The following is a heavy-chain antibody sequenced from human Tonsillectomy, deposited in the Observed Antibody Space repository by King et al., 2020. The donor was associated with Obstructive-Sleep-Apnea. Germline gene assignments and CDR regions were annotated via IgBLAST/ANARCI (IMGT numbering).Heavy chain of an antibody. D-gene: IGHD4/OR15-4a*01. V-gene: IGHV4-39*07. CDR1: GCSISSSSYY. CDR3: ARVQSDWFDP. Sequence: QLQESGPGLVKPSETLSLTCTVSGCSISSSSYYWCWIRQPPGKGLEWIGSIYYSGSTYYNPSLKSRVTISVDTSKNQFSLKLSSVTAADTAVYYCARVQSDWFDPWGQGTLVTVSS. CDR2: IYYSGST. J-gene: IGHJ5*02.